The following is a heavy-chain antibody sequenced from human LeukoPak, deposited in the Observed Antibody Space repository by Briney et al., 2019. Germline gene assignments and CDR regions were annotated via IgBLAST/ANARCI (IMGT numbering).Heavy chain of an antibody. Sequence: GGSLRLSCAASGFTFSSYAMHWVRQAPGKGLEWVAVISYDGSNKYYADSVKGRFTISRDNSKNTLYLQMNSLRAEDTAVYYCARGGDDYGDNDAFDIWGQGTMVTVSS. V-gene: IGHV3-30-3*01. CDR1: GFTFSSYA. CDR3: ARGGDDYGDNDAFDI. D-gene: IGHD4-17*01. J-gene: IGHJ3*02. CDR2: ISYDGSNK.